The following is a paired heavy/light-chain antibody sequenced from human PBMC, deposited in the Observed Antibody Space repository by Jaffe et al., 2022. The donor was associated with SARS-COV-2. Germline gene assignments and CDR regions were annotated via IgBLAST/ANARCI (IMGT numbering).Heavy chain of an antibody. CDR3: ARWAGDIAGRRMIDY. CDR1: GFIFSSYS. D-gene: IGHD5-12*01. CDR2: ISTSSTII. V-gene: IGHV3-48*02. Sequence: EVQLVESGGGLVQPGGSLRLSCAASGFIFSSYSMNWVRQAPGKGLEWVSYISTSSTIINYADFVRGRFTISRDNAKNSLYLQMNSLRDEDTAVYYCARWAGDIAGRRMIDYWGQGTLVTVSS. J-gene: IGHJ4*02.
Light chain of an antibody. CDR2: EDN. J-gene: IGLJ2*01. Sequence: SYELTQPPSVSVSPGQTTSITCSGHKLGDKYACWYQQKPGQSPVLVIYEDNKRPSGIPERFSGSNSGNTATLIISGTQVMDEAEYYCQAWDGSSVVFGGGTKLTVL. CDR1: KLGDKY. CDR3: QAWDGSSVV. V-gene: IGLV3-1*01.